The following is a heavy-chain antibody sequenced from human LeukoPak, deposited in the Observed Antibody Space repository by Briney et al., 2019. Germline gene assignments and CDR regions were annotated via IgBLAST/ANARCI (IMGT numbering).Heavy chain of an antibody. Sequence: GGSLRLSCAASGFTFSNYAMHWVRQAPGKGLEWVAVISYDGSNKYYAESVKGRFTISRDNSKNTLYVQMNSLRAEDTAVYYCAEDAAMVSPYFDYWGQGTLVTVSS. V-gene: IGHV3-30*18. CDR1: GFTFSNYA. D-gene: IGHD5-18*01. CDR3: AEDAAMVSPYFDY. J-gene: IGHJ4*02. CDR2: ISYDGSNK.